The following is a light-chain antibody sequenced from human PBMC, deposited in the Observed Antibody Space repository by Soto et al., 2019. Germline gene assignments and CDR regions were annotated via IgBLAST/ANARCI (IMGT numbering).Light chain of an antibody. Sequence: DIQMTQSPSSLSASVGDRVNITCRASQNIYRYINWFQQKPGKAPDLLNKTASSLQSGVPSRFSGSKYGTDFTLTISNLQPEDSATYYCQQSYSFPWTFGQGTKVDIK. CDR1: QNIYRY. CDR3: QQSYSFPWT. CDR2: TAS. V-gene: IGKV1-39*01. J-gene: IGKJ1*01.